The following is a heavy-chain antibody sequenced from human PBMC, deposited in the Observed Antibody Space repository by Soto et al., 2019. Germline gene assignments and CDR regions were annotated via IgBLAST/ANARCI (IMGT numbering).Heavy chain of an antibody. CDR2: IWYDGSNK. CDR1: GFTFSSYG. J-gene: IGHJ5*02. D-gene: IGHD2-15*01. Sequence: GGSLRLSCAASGFTFSSYGMHWVRQAPGKGLEWVAVIWYDGSNKYYADSVKGRFTISRDNSKNTLYLQMNSLRAEDTAVYYCARSHCSGGSCYNNWFDPWGQGTLVTVSS. V-gene: IGHV3-33*01. CDR3: ARSHCSGGSCYNNWFDP.